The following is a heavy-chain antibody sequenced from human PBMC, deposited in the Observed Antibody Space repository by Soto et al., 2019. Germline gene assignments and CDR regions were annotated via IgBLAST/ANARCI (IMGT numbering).Heavy chain of an antibody. J-gene: IGHJ5*02. CDR1: GGTFSSYA. Sequence: QVQLVKSGAEVKKPGSSVMVSCKASGGTFSSYAISWVRQAPGQGLEWMGGIIPIFCTANYAQKFQGRVTITADESSSTAYMELSSLRSEDTAVYYCARKYYYSSGYGPTRLDPCGQGTLVTVSS. CDR3: ARKYYYSSGYGPTRLDP. D-gene: IGHD3-22*01. CDR2: IIPIFCTA. V-gene: IGHV1-69*01.